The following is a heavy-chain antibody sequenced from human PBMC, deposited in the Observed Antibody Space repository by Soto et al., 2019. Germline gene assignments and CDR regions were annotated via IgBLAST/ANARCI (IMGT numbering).Heavy chain of an antibody. Sequence: EVQLVESGGGLVKPGGSLRLSCAASGFTFSSYSMNWVRQAPGKGLEWVSLISSSSSYIYYADSVKGCFTISRDNAKNSLYLQRNSLGAEDTAVYYCSRDRGGDLKAFDIWGQGTMVTVSS. V-gene: IGHV3-21*01. D-gene: IGHD3-10*01. CDR3: SRDRGGDLKAFDI. CDR2: ISSSSSYI. J-gene: IGHJ3*02. CDR1: GFTFSSYS.